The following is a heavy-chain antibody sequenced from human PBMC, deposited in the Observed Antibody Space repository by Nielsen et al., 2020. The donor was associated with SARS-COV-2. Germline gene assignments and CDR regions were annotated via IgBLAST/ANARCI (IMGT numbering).Heavy chain of an antibody. J-gene: IGHJ4*02. D-gene: IGHD1-26*01. CDR1: GGSISSYY. CDR3: ARGPPRYSVSYYSAWTMAYFDY. V-gene: IGHV4-59*08. Sequence: SETLSLTCTVSGGSISSYYWSWIRQPPGKGLEWIGYIYYSGSTYYNPSLKSRVTISVDTSKNQFSLKLSSVTAAGTAVYYCARGPPRYSVSYYSAWTMAYFDYWGQGTLVTVSS. CDR2: IYYSGST.